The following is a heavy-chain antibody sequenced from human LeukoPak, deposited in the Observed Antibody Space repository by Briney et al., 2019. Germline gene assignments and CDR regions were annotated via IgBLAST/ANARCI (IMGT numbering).Heavy chain of an antibody. Sequence: SETLSLTCTVTGGSISSYYWSWIRQSPGKGLEWIGYVNYSGRTNYNPSLKSRVTISIVTSKNQFSLNLISVTAVAFAIYYCSNSRGIAEAGLFVQWGEETLVIVSS. CDR1: GGSISSYY. D-gene: IGHD6-13*01. CDR2: VNYSGRT. CDR3: SNSRGIAEAGLFVQ. V-gene: IGHV4-59*01. J-gene: IGHJ5*02.